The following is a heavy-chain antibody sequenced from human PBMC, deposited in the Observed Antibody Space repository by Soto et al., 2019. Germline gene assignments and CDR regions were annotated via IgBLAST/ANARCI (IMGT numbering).Heavy chain of an antibody. V-gene: IGHV1-18*01. Sequence: QVQLVQSGAEVKKPGASVKVSCKASGYTFTSYGISWVRQAPGQGLEWMGWISAYNGNTNYAQKLQGRVTMTTDTTSSTAYMEMRCLRSDDTAVSYCARVEYYGVYLDFAYWVQGTLVTVSS. CDR1: GYTFTSYG. D-gene: IGHD4-17*01. CDR3: ARVEYYGVYLDFAY. CDR2: ISAYNGNT. J-gene: IGHJ4*02.